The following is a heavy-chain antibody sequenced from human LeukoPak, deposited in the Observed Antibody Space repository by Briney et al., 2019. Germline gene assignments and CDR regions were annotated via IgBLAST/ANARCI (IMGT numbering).Heavy chain of an antibody. Sequence: PGGSLRLSCAASGFTFSSYGMHWVRQAPGKGLEWVALIRYDGSNKYYADSVKGRFTISRDISKNTLYLQMNSLRAEDTAVYYCARRSYYYMDVWGKGTTVTIPS. CDR2: IRYDGSNK. CDR1: GFTFSSYG. J-gene: IGHJ6*03. CDR3: ARRSYYYMDV. V-gene: IGHV3-30*02.